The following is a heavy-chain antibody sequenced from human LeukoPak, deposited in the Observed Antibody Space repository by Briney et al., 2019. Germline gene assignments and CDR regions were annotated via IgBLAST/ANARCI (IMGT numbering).Heavy chain of an antibody. CDR3: AKDLSHNYYDSSGYR. Sequence: PGGSLRLSCAASGFTFSSYGMHWVRQAPGKGLEWVAVISYDGSNKYYADSVKGRFTISRDNSKNTLYLQMNSLRAEDTAVYYCAKDLSHNYYDSSGYRWGQGTLVTVSS. CDR1: GFTFSSYG. CDR2: ISYDGSNK. D-gene: IGHD3-22*01. J-gene: IGHJ4*02. V-gene: IGHV3-30*18.